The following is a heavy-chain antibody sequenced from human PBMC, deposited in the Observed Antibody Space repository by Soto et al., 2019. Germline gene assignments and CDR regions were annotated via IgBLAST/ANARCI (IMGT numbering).Heavy chain of an antibody. D-gene: IGHD2-2*01. CDR1: GFTFSNYA. Sequence: PGGSLRLSCAASGFTFSNYAMSWVRQAPGKGLEWVSGISVSGDNTYYADSVKGRFTISRDNSKSTLFLQMHSLRAEDTALYYCAKGQVVVIPANFDYWGQGTLVTVSS. CDR3: AKGQVVVIPANFDY. V-gene: IGHV3-23*01. J-gene: IGHJ4*02. CDR2: ISVSGDNT.